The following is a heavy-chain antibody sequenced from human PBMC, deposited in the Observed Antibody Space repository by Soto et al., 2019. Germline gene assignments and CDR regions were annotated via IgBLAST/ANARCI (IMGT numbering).Heavy chain of an antibody. D-gene: IGHD2-15*01. J-gene: IGHJ4*02. CDR2: ISGSGGST. V-gene: IGHV3-23*01. CDR3: AKVVRYCSGGSCTTQYFDY. CDR1: GFTFSSYA. Sequence: GGSLRLSCAASGFTFSSYAMSWVRQAPGKGLEWVSAISGSGGSTYYADSVKGRFTISRDSSKNMVYLQMNSLRAEDTALYYCAKVVRYCSGGSCTTQYFDYWGQGTLVTVSS.